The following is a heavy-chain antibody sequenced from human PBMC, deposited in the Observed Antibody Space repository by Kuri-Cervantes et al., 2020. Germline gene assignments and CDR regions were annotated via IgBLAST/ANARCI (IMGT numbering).Heavy chain of an antibody. D-gene: IGHD6-13*01. Sequence: SETLSLTCAVSGYSISSGYYWGWIRQPPGKGLEWIGSIYHSGSTYYNPSPKSRVTISVDTSKNQFSLKLSSVTAADTAVYYCAGLYSSRRFDYWGQGTLVTVSS. J-gene: IGHJ4*02. V-gene: IGHV4-38-2*01. CDR3: AGLYSSRRFDY. CDR1: GYSISSGYY. CDR2: IYHSGST.